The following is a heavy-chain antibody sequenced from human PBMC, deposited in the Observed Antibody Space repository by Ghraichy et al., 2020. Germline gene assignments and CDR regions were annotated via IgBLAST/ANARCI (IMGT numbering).Heavy chain of an antibody. J-gene: IGHJ6*02. CDR2: ISSSSSYI. D-gene: IGHD2-21*01. CDR1: GFTFSSYS. V-gene: IGHV3-21*01. CDR3: ARDKGLWPDYYYGMDV. Sequence: GESLNISCAASGFTFSSYSMNWVHQAPGKGLEWVSSISSSSSYIYYADSVKGRFTISRDNAKNSLYLQMNSLRAEDTAVYYCARDKGLWPDYYYGMDVWGQGTTVTVSS.